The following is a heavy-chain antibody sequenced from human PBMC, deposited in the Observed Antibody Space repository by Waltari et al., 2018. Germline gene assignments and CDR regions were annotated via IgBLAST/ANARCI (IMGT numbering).Heavy chain of an antibody. CDR1: GFTFSNYE. CDR2: ISGSGSTI. J-gene: IGHJ4*02. Sequence: EVQLVESGGGLVQPGGSLRLSCAASGFTFSNYEMNRVRQAPGKGLEWVSYISGSGSTIYYADSVKGRFTISRDNAKNSLNLQMNSLRAEDTALYFCARFSSPAIPDYWGQGTLVTVSS. CDR3: ARFSSPAIPDY. V-gene: IGHV3-48*03.